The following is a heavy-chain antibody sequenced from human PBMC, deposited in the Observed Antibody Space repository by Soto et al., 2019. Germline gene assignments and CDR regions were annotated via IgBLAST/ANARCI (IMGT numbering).Heavy chain of an antibody. CDR1: GFTFSDFG. Sequence: SLRLSCVVSGFTFSDFGMHWVRQSPGEGLAWVASISKDGLDRYYSESVKGRFTISRDDSKNTVFLQMNSLKVEDTAAYFCASPREGQWLVFDHWGQRTLVTVYS. D-gene: IGHD6-19*01. CDR3: ASPREGQWLVFDH. CDR2: ISKDGLDR. V-gene: IGHV3-30*19. J-gene: IGHJ4*02.